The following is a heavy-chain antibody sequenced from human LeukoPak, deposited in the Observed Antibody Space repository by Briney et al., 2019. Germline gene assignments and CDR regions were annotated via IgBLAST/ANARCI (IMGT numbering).Heavy chain of an antibody. Sequence: PSETLSLTCTVSGASIENHYWSWIRQPAGKGLEWIGRFEPSGTTKYNPSLKSRITMSVDTSKNQFSPELNSVTAADTAVYYCAKEGAAAGPDFDLWGQGTLVIVSS. CDR2: FEPSGTT. V-gene: IGHV4-4*07. CDR3: AKEGAAAGPDFDL. CDR1: GASIENHY. D-gene: IGHD6-13*01. J-gene: IGHJ4*02.